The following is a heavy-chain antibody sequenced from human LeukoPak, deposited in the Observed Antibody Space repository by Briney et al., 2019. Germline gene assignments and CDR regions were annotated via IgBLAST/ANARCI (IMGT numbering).Heavy chain of an antibody. CDR1: GFTFSSYA. CDR3: ARGLYDILTGYPPHFDY. V-gene: IGHV3-23*01. J-gene: IGHJ4*02. Sequence: GGSLRLSCAASGFTFSSYAMSWVRQAPGKGLEWVSGISWNSGSIGYADSVKGRFTISRDNSKNTLYLQMNSLRAEDTVVYYCARGLYDILTGYPPHFDYWGQGTLVTVSS. D-gene: IGHD3-9*01. CDR2: ISWNSGSI.